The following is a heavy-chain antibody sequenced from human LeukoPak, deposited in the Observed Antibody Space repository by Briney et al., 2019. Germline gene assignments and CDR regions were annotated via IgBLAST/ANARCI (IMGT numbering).Heavy chain of an antibody. D-gene: IGHD1-14*01. J-gene: IGHJ6*03. CDR1: GFTFSSYG. Sequence: PGRSLRLSCAGSGFTFSSYGMHWVRQAPGKGLEWVAVISYDGSNKYYADSVKGRFTISRDNSKNTLYLHMTSLRVEDTAVYYCATNSRRPHQYYMDVWGKGTTVTVSS. CDR3: ATNSRRPHQYYMDV. CDR2: ISYDGSNK. V-gene: IGHV3-30*03.